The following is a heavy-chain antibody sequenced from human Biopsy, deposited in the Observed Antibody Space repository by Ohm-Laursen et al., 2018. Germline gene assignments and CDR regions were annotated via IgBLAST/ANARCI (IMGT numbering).Heavy chain of an antibody. V-gene: IGHV4-4*07. D-gene: IGHD3-3*01. CDR1: GGDINNYY. CDR3: ARTPRDSFWSGSYKRGLWFDP. Sequence: TLSLTCNVSGGDINNYYWSWIRQPAGKGLEWIGHVYNGGITNYNPSLKSRVTISKDTSKNQFSLQLSSVTAADTAVYYCARTPRDSFWSGSYKRGLWFDPWGQGTLVTVSS. CDR2: VYNGGIT. J-gene: IGHJ5*02.